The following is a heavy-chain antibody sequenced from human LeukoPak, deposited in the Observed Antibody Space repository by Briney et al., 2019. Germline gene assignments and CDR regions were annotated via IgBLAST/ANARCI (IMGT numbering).Heavy chain of an antibody. CDR1: RSTFSSYG. J-gene: IGHJ4*02. D-gene: IGHD1-26*01. CDR3: AKDGDDSGSCLVY. V-gene: IGHV3-30*02. Sequence: GGPLSLSFATPRSTFSSYGMHWFRQAPAKGLEWVAFIPYDGSNKYYADSVKGRFTISRDNSKNTLYLQMNSLRVEDTAVYYCAKDGDDSGSCLVYWGQGTLVTVSS. CDR2: IPYDGSNK.